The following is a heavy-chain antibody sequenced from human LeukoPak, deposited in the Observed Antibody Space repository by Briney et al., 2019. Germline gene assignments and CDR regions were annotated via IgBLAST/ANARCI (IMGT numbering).Heavy chain of an antibody. J-gene: IGHJ6*03. Sequence: PGGSLRLSCAASGFSFTTYWMSWVRQAQGKGLEWVANINQDGTEKYYVDSVKGRFTISRDNGKNSLYLQMNSLRVEDTAVYYCARDGAIGDYYYYYMDVWGKGTTVTVSS. D-gene: IGHD3-16*02. CDR2: INQDGTEK. CDR1: GFSFTTYW. V-gene: IGHV3-7*01. CDR3: ARDGAIGDYYYYYMDV.